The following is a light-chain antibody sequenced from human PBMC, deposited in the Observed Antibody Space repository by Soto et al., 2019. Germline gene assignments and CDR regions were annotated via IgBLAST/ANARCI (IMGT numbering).Light chain of an antibody. CDR3: CSFAGNSTFYV. J-gene: IGLJ1*01. CDR1: SSDDGSYNL. CDR2: EVS. Sequence: QSALTQSASVSGSPGQSINISCTGTSSDDGSYNLVSWYQQHPGKAPKLMIYEVSKRPSGVSNRFSGSKSGNTASLTISGLHAEDEADYYCCSFAGNSTFYVFGTGTKLTVL. V-gene: IGLV2-23*02.